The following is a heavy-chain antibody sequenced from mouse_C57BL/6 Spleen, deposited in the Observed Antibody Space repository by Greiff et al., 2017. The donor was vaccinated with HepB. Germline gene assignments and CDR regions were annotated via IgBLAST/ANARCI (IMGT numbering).Heavy chain of an antibody. V-gene: IGHV5-6*01. Sequence: EVKVVESGGDLVKPGGSLKLSCAASGFTFSSYGMSWVRQTPDKRLEWVATISSGGSYTYYPDSVKGRFTISRDNAKNTLYLQMSSLKSEDTAMYYCARSPSDGYYRSLAYWGQGTLVTVSA. CDR1: GFTFSSYG. CDR2: ISSGGSYT. J-gene: IGHJ3*01. D-gene: IGHD2-3*01. CDR3: ARSPSDGYYRSLAY.